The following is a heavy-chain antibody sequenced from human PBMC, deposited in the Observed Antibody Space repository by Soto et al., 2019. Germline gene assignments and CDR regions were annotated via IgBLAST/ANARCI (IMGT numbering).Heavy chain of an antibody. J-gene: IGHJ4*02. D-gene: IGHD4-17*01. CDR3: AKHPSTTVTTNGFYFDY. Sequence: EVQLLEPGGGLVQPGGSLRLSCAASGFTFSSYAMSWVRQAPGKGLEWVSAISGSGGSTYYADSVKGRFTISRDNSKNTLYLQMNSLRAEDTAVYYCAKHPSTTVTTNGFYFDYWGQGTLVTVSS. CDR1: GFTFSSYA. V-gene: IGHV3-23*01. CDR2: ISGSGGST.